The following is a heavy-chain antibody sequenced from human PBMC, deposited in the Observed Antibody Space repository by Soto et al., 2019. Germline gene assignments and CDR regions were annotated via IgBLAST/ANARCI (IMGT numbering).Heavy chain of an antibody. Sequence: SVKVSCKASGGTFSSYTIGWVRQAPGQGLEWMGRIIPILGIANYAQKFQGRVTITADKSTSTAYMELSSLRSEDTAVYYCARVYVGCSCGSCYAAFDIWGQGTMVTVSS. D-gene: IGHD2-15*01. J-gene: IGHJ3*02. CDR2: IIPILGIA. V-gene: IGHV1-69*02. CDR1: GGTFSSYT. CDR3: ARVYVGCSCGSCYAAFDI.